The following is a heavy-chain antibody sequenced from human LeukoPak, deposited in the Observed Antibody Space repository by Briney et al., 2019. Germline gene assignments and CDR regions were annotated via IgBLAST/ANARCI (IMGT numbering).Heavy chain of an antibody. J-gene: IGHJ4*02. CDR1: GFTFSSYS. CDR2: IKQDGSEK. D-gene: IGHD4-23*01. V-gene: IGHV3-7*01. CDR3: ARDRDAAVAYFDY. Sequence: GGPLRLSCAASGFTFSSYSMNWVRQAPGKGLEWVANIKQDGSEKYYVDSVKGRFTISRDNAKNSLYLQMIGLRAEDTAVYYCARDRDAAVAYFDYWGQGTLVTVSS.